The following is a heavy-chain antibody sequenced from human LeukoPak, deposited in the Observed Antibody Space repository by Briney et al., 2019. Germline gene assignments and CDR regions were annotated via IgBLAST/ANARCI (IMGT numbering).Heavy chain of an antibody. Sequence: GGSLRLSCAASGFTFDDYAMHWVRQAPGKGLEWVSLISGDGGSTYYADSVKGRFTISRDNSKNSLYLLMNSLRTEDTALYYCEKDGIGRFGYSDSDAAFDIWGQGTMVTVSS. V-gene: IGHV3-43*02. CDR3: EKDGIGRFGYSDSDAAFDI. CDR1: GFTFDDYA. CDR2: ISGDGGST. J-gene: IGHJ3*02. D-gene: IGHD2-15*01.